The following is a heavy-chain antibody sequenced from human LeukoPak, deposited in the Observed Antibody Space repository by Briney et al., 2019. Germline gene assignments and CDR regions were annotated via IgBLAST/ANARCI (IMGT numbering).Heavy chain of an antibody. Sequence: GSLRLSCAASGFTFSSYSMNWVRQPPGKGLEWIGSIYYSGSTYYNPSLKSRVTISVDTSKNQFSLKLSSVTAADTAVYYCARASDYYDSSGPAGFDPWGQGTLVTVSS. CDR2: IYYSGST. J-gene: IGHJ5*02. CDR1: GFTFSSYS. CDR3: ARASDYYDSSGPAGFDP. V-gene: IGHV4-39*07. D-gene: IGHD3-22*01.